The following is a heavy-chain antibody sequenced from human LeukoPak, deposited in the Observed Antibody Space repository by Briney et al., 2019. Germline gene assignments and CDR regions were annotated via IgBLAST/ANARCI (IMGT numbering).Heavy chain of an antibody. D-gene: IGHD5-18*01. CDR3: ARGCGYSLYYYCYMDV. Sequence: SETLTLTCAVYGGSFSGYYWSWIRQPPGKGLEWIGEINHSGSTNYNPSLKSRVTISVDTSKNQFSLKLSSVTAADTAVYYCARGCGYSLYYYCYMDVWGKGTTVTVSS. V-gene: IGHV4-34*01. CDR1: GGSFSGYY. J-gene: IGHJ6*03. CDR2: INHSGST.